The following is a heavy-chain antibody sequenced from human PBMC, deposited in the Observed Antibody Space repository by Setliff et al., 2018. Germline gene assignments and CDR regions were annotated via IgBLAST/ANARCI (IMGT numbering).Heavy chain of an antibody. CDR2: MYYSGST. CDR1: GASISSGDYH. Sequence: PSETLSLTCTVSGASISSGDYHWGWIRQPPGTGLEWIATMYYSGSTYYNPSLKSRVTISEDTSKSQLSLKVDSVTASGTAVYYCARHSSMTTMPLDPWGQGTLVTVSS. V-gene: IGHV4-39*01. CDR3: ARHSSMTTMPLDP. D-gene: IGHD4-17*01. J-gene: IGHJ5*02.